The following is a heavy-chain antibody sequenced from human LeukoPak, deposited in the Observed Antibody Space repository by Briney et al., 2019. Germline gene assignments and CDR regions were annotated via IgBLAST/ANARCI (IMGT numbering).Heavy chain of an antibody. D-gene: IGHD6-6*01. J-gene: IGHJ4*02. CDR3: ARGESTSSPNY. Sequence: ASVKVSCKASGYPFTDQFINWVRQAPGRGLEWMGWINPNSGGTKYAQKVQGRVTMTRDTSISTAYMELSGLTSDDTAVYYCARGESTSSPNYWGQGTLVTVSS. CDR1: GYPFTDQF. CDR2: INPNSGGT. V-gene: IGHV1-2*02.